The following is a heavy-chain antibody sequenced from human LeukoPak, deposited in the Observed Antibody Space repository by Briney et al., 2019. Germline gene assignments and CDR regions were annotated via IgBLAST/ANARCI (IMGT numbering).Heavy chain of an antibody. J-gene: IGHJ4*02. CDR3: ARGSYGDYESYFDY. CDR1: GFTFSSYA. Sequence: GGSLRLSCAASGFTFSSYAMRWVRQAPGKGLEWVAVISYDGSNKYYADSVKGRFTISRDNSKNTLYLQMNSLRAEDTAVYYCARGSYGDYESYFDYWGQGTLVTVSS. V-gene: IGHV3-30-3*01. CDR2: ISYDGSNK. D-gene: IGHD4-17*01.